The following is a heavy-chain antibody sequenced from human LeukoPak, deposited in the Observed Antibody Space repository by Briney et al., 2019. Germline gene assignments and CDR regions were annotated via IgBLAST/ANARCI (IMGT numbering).Heavy chain of an antibody. Sequence: KSSETLSLTCTVSGGSISSYYWSWIRQPPGKGLEWIGYIYYSGSTNYNPSLKSRVTISVDTSKNQFSLKLSSVTAADTAVYYCARGREMATIWGQGTLVTVSS. J-gene: IGHJ4*02. D-gene: IGHD5-24*01. CDR2: IYYSGST. V-gene: IGHV4-59*01. CDR1: GGSISSYY. CDR3: ARGREMATI.